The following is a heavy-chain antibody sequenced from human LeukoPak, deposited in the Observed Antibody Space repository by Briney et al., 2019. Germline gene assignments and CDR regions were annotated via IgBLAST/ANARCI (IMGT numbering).Heavy chain of an antibody. CDR1: GGSISSGNW. J-gene: IGHJ4*02. D-gene: IGHD2-21*02. V-gene: IGHV4-39*01. CDR3: ARLEVVTANY. CDR2: ISFSGST. Sequence: KPSETLSLTCAVSGGSISSGNWWSWVRQPPGRGLEWIGSISFSGSTYYNQSLKSRVTISVDTSKNQFSLKLSSVTAADTAVYYCARLEVVTANYWGQGILVTVSS.